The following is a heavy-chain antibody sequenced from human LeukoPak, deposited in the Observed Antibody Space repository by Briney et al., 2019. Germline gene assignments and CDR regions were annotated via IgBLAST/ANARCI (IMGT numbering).Heavy chain of an antibody. Sequence: GRSLRLSCAASGFTFSSYGMHWVRQAPGKGLEWVAVISYDGSNKYYADSVKGRFTISRDNSKNTLYLQMNSLRAEDTAVYYCARDPYDSSGYLDYWGQGTLVTVSS. CDR2: ISYDGSNK. V-gene: IGHV3-30*03. D-gene: IGHD3-22*01. CDR3: ARDPYDSSGYLDY. CDR1: GFTFSSYG. J-gene: IGHJ4*02.